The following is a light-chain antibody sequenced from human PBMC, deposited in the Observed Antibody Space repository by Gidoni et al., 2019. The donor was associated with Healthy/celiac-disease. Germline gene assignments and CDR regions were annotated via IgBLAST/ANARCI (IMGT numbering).Light chain of an antibody. J-gene: IGKJ1*01. V-gene: IGKV3-20*01. CDR3: QQYGSSHTWT. CDR2: GAS. CDR1: QSVSSSY. Sequence: ELVLTQSPGTLSLSPGARVTLSCRASQSVSSSYLAWYQQKPGQAPRLLIYGASSRATGSPDRCSGSGSGTDFTLTISRLEPEDFAVYYCQQYGSSHTWTFGQGTKVEIK.